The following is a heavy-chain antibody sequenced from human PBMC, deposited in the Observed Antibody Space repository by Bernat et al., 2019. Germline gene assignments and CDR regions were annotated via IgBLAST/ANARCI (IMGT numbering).Heavy chain of an antibody. V-gene: IGHV3-74*01. CDR1: GFTFSTYW. Sequence: EVQLVESGGGLVQPGGSLRLSCAASGFTFSTYWMHWVRQVSGKGLEWVSRISGDGSRTTYADSVKGRFTISRDNAKNTLSLQMNSLRAEDTAVYYCARDPDYGGYSYFESWGQGTLATVS. CDR2: ISGDGSRT. J-gene: IGHJ4*02. CDR3: ARDPDYGGYSYFES. D-gene: IGHD4-23*01.